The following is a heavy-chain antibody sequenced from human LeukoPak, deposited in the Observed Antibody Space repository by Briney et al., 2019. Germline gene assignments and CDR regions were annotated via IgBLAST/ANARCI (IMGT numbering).Heavy chain of an antibody. CDR3: AKEAGYCSGGSCYQVFDY. CDR1: GFTFSSYG. CDR2: ISYDGSNK. V-gene: IGHV3-30*18. D-gene: IGHD2-15*01. Sequence: GGSLRLSCAASGFTFSSYGMHWVRQAPGKGLEWVAVISYDGSNKYYADSVKGRFTISRDNSKNTLYLQMNSLRAEDTAVYYCAKEAGYCSGGSCYQVFDYWGQGTLVTVSS. J-gene: IGHJ4*02.